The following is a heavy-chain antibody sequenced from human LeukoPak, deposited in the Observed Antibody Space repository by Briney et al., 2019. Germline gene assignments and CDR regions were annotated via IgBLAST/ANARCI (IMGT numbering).Heavy chain of an antibody. CDR3: ASGAVAGTRLYYSDY. CDR2: ISSSSSYI. CDR1: GFTFGSYS. Sequence: GGSLRLSCAASGFTFGSYSMNWVRQAPGKGLEWVSSISSSSSYIYYADSVKGRFTISRDNAKNSLYLQMNSLRAEDTAVYYCASGAVAGTRLYYSDYWGQGTLVTVSS. J-gene: IGHJ4*02. V-gene: IGHV3-21*01. D-gene: IGHD6-19*01.